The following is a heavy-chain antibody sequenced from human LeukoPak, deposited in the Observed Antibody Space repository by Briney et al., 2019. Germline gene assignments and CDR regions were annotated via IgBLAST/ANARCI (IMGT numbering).Heavy chain of an antibody. Sequence: SETLSLTCAVYGGSFSGYYWSWIRQPPGKGLEWIGEINHSGSTNYNPSLKSRVTISVDTSKNQFSLKLSSVTAADTAVYYCARTRYDFWSGYIYYFDYWGQGTLVTVSS. J-gene: IGHJ4*02. CDR3: ARTRYDFWSGYIYYFDY. CDR1: GGSFSGYY. CDR2: INHSGST. D-gene: IGHD3-3*01. V-gene: IGHV4-34*01.